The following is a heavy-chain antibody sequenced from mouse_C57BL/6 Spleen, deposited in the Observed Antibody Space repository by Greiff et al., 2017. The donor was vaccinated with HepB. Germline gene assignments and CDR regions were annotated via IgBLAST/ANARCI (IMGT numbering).Heavy chain of an antibody. V-gene: IGHV1-22*01. J-gene: IGHJ1*03. Sequence: VQLQQSGPELVKPGASVKMSCKASGYTFTDYNMHWVKQSHGKSLEWIGYINPNNGGTSYNQKFKGKATLTVNKSSSTAYMELRSLTSEDTAVYYVARGFYDGYPWYFDVWGTGTTVTVSS. D-gene: IGHD2-3*01. CDR2: INPNNGGT. CDR1: GYTFTDYN. CDR3: ARGFYDGYPWYFDV.